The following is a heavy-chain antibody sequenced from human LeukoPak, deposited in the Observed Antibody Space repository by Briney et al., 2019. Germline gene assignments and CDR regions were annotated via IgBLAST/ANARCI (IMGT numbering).Heavy chain of an antibody. CDR2: VYYNGNT. J-gene: IGHJ5*02. CDR1: GGSISSGGYY. V-gene: IGHV4-61*08. CDR3: ARGPLSSRTTWTWFDP. D-gene: IGHD3/OR15-3a*01. Sequence: SETLSLTCTVSGGSISSGGYYWTWIRQPPGKGLEWIGYVYYNGNTNYNPSLKSRITISVDTSKNQFSLRLKSVTAADTAVYYCARGPLSSRTTWTWFDPWGQGTLVTVSS.